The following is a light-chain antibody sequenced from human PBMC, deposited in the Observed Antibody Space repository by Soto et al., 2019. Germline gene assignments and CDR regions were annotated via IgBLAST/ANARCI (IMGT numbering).Light chain of an antibody. Sequence: QSVLTQPPSASGTPGQRVAISCSGSSSNIGSNYVYWYQQLPGTAPKLLIYRNNQRPSGVPDRFSGSKSGTSASLAISGLRSEDESDYYCAAWDDSLSGYVVGTRTKVTV. CDR1: SSNIGSNY. CDR2: RNN. J-gene: IGLJ1*01. V-gene: IGLV1-47*01. CDR3: AAWDDSLSGYV.